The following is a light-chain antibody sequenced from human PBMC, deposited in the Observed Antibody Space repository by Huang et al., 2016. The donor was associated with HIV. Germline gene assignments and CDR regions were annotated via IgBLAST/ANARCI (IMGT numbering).Light chain of an antibody. Sequence: DIVMTQSPDSLAVSLGERATINCKSSTSLLYNSNNKNYLAWYQQKPGQPPNLLIYWASSRKSGVPDRFSGSGSETDFTLTISSLQAEDVAVYYCQQHYSSPPTFGQGTKLEIK. CDR3: QQHYSSPPT. CDR1: TSLLYNSNNKNY. V-gene: IGKV4-1*01. J-gene: IGKJ2*01. CDR2: WAS.